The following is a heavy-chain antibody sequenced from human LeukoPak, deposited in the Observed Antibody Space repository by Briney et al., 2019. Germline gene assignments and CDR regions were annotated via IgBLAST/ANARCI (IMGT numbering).Heavy chain of an antibody. CDR3: AKVWGDPPFFDY. CDR2: IRYDGSNK. CDR1: GFTFSSYA. Sequence: PGRSLRLSCAASGFTFSSYAMHWVRQAPGKGLEWVAFIRYDGSNKYYADSVKGRFTISRDNSKNTLYLQMNSLRAEDTAVYYCAKVWGDPPFFDYWGQGTLVTVSS. V-gene: IGHV3-30*02. J-gene: IGHJ4*02. D-gene: IGHD3-16*01.